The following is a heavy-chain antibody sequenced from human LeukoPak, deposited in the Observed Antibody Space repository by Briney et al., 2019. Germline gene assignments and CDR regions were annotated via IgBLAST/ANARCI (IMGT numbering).Heavy chain of an antibody. V-gene: IGHV3-21*01. J-gene: IGHJ3*02. CDR2: ISSSSSYI. CDR1: GFSFGSYS. CDR3: ARDEWGDAFDI. D-gene: IGHD1-26*01. Sequence: PGGSLRLSCAASGFSFGSYSMKWVRQAPGKGLEWVSSISSSSSYIHSADSVRGRFTISRDNAKNSLFLQMNSLRAEDTAVYYCARDEWGDAFDIWGQGTMVTVFS.